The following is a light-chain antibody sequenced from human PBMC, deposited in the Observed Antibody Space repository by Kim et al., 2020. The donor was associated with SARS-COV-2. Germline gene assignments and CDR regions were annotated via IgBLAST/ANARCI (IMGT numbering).Light chain of an antibody. CDR1: KLGDKY. V-gene: IGLV3-1*01. J-gene: IGLJ2*01. CDR3: QAWDSSTAV. CDR2: QAS. Sequence: SVPPGQTPRITCSVDKLGDKYACWYQQKPCQPPVLVIYQASKRPAGIPGRFSGSNSGNTATLTISGTQAMDEADYYCQAWDSSTAVFGGGTQLTVL.